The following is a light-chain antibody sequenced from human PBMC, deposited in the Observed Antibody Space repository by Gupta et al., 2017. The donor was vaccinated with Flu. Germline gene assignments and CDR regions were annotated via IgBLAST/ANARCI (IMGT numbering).Light chain of an antibody. Sequence: TTTTRPRQTIVSNLHWYQQKPRQSPNLLIKYASQSSSGVPSRFSGSGAGTNFTLTINSVEAEDAATYYCHQSSNLPITFGQGTRLEIK. CDR2: YAS. CDR3: HQSSNLPIT. V-gene: IGKV6-21*01. J-gene: IGKJ5*01. CDR1: QTIVSN.